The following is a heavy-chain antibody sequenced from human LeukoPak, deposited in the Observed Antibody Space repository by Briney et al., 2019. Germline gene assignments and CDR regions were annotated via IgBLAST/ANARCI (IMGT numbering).Heavy chain of an antibody. Sequence: SQTLSLTCAVSGDSVSSNSAAWNWIRRSPSRGLEWLGRINYRSKWYNDYAVSVKNRITINPDTSKNQFSLQLNSVTPEDTAVYYCARLGGSSSQSWGYYYYYGMDVWGQGTTVTVSS. V-gene: IGHV6-1*01. CDR1: GDSVSSNSAA. J-gene: IGHJ6*02. CDR2: INYRSKWYN. D-gene: IGHD6-13*01. CDR3: ARLGGSSSQSWGYYYYYGMDV.